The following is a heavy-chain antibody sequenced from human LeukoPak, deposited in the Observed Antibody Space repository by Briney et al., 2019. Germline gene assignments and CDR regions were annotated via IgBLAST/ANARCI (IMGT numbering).Heavy chain of an antibody. D-gene: IGHD2-2*01. Sequence: PSETLSLTCAVYGVSFSGYYWSWIRQPPGKGLEWIGEINHSGSTNYNPSLKSRVTISVDTSKNQFSLKLSSVTAADTAVYYCARGFFNPSEGYCSSTSCYAFDYWGQGTLVTVSS. CDR1: GVSFSGYY. CDR3: ARGFFNPSEGYCSSTSCYAFDY. V-gene: IGHV4-34*01. J-gene: IGHJ4*02. CDR2: INHSGST.